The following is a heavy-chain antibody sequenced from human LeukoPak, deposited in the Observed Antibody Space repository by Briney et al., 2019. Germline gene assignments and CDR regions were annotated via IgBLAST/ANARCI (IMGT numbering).Heavy chain of an antibody. Sequence: SETLSLTCTVSGGSISSSDYYWGWIRQPPGKGLEWIGSIFYTGKTYYNPSLKSRVTISVDTSKNQFSLKLSSVTAADTAVYYCARDRYFFDSSGYYYFDFWGPGTLVTVSS. CDR3: ARDRYFFDSSGYYYFDF. J-gene: IGHJ4*02. D-gene: IGHD3-22*01. CDR1: GGSISSSDYY. CDR2: IFYTGKT. V-gene: IGHV4-39*07.